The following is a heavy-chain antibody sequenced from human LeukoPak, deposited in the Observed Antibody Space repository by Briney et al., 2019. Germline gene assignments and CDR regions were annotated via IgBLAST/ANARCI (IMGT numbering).Heavy chain of an antibody. J-gene: IGHJ6*01. Sequence: GASVTLSFTASGYTFTIYYMHWVRQAPGQGLELMGIINPSGGSTSSAQKFQGRVTMTRDTSTSTVYMELSSLRSADTAMYYCARDPYMTTVTTVRGMGLWGRGTRGSVS. CDR2: INPSGGST. CDR3: ARDPYMTTVTTVRGMGL. D-gene: IGHD4-11*01. CDR1: GYTFTIYY. V-gene: IGHV1-46*01.